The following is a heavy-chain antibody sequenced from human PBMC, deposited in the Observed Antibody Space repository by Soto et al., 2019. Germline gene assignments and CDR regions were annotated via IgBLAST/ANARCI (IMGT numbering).Heavy chain of an antibody. CDR2: IIPIFGTA. J-gene: IGHJ4*02. V-gene: IGHV1-69*13. CDR1: GGTFSSYA. Sequence: SVKVSCKASGGTFSSYAISWVRQAPGQGLEWMGGIIPIFGTANYAQKFQGRVTITADESTSTAYMELSSLRSEDTAVYYCALLTDYDYVWGSYRPDLFDYWGQGALVTVSS. CDR3: ALLTDYDYVWGSYRPDLFDY. D-gene: IGHD3-16*02.